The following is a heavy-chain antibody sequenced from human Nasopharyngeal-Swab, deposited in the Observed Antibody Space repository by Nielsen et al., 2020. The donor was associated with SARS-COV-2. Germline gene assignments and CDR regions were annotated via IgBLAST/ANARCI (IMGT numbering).Heavy chain of an antibody. J-gene: IGHJ3*02. D-gene: IGHD3-10*01. CDR3: ARVNPVSGSYYDAIDI. CDR2: IISRVNSYAT. CDR1: GFSFSVSS. Sequence: GGSLRLSCAAPGFSFSVSSINGVRQASGKGLEWVGRIISRVNSYATEYGVSVKGRFTISRDDSKNTAYMQMNSLKTEDTALYYCARVNPVSGSYYDAIDIWGQGTMVTVSS. V-gene: IGHV3-73*01.